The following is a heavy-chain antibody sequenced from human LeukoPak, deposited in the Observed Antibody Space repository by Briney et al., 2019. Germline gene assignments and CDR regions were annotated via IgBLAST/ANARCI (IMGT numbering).Heavy chain of an antibody. Sequence: ASVKVSFKASGYTFTGYYMHWVRQAPGQGLEWMGWINPNSGGTNYAQKFQGRVTMTRDTSISTAYMELSRLRSDDTAVYYCARELEMATITHFDYWGQGTLVTVSS. D-gene: IGHD5-24*01. V-gene: IGHV1-2*02. CDR1: GYTFTGYY. CDR3: ARELEMATITHFDY. CDR2: INPNSGGT. J-gene: IGHJ4*02.